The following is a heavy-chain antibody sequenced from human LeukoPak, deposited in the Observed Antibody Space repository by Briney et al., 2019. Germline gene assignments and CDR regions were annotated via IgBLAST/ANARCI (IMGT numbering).Heavy chain of an antibody. J-gene: IGHJ5*02. V-gene: IGHV4-4*07. CDR1: GGSISSYY. CDR3: ARDHGGWYFSWFDP. D-gene: IGHD6-19*01. CDR2: IYTSGST. Sequence: PSETLSLTCTASGGSISSYYWSWIRQPAGKGLEWIGRIYTSGSTNYNPSLKSRVTISVDKSKNQFSLKLSSVTAADTAVYYCARDHGGWYFSWFDPWGQGTLGTVSS.